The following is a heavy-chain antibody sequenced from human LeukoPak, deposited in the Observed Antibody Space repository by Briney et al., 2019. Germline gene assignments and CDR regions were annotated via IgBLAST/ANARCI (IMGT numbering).Heavy chain of an antibody. CDR1: GYSFSSGYY. J-gene: IGHJ4*02. D-gene: IGHD5-24*01. V-gene: IGHV4-38-2*02. CDR3: ARDIWLQVFDY. CDR2: IHRSGST. Sequence: SETLSLTCAVSGYSFSSGYYWCCSRQPAGKGLGWSEIIHRSGSTYYNPSLKSRVTISVDTSKTQFSRKLSSVTAADTAVYYCARDIWLQVFDYWGQGTLVTVSS.